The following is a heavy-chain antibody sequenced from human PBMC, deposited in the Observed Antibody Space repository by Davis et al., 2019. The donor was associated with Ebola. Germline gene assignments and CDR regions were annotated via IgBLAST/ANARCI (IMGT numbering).Heavy chain of an antibody. CDR3: AATYDTSGYPTDY. J-gene: IGHJ4*02. CDR1: GFTFSSYS. V-gene: IGHV3-21*01. CDR2: ISSSSYYI. Sequence: PGGSLRLSCAASGFTFSSYSMNWVRQAPGMGLEWVSSISSSSYYIYYADSVKGRFTISRDNAKKSLYLQMNSLRAEDTGVYYCAATYDTSGYPTDYWGQGTLVTVSS. D-gene: IGHD3-22*01.